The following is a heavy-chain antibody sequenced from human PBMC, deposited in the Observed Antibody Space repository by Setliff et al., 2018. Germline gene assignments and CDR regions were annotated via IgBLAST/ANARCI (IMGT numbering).Heavy chain of an antibody. J-gene: IGHJ4*02. Sequence: SETLSLTCAVSGDSISSGNWWSWVRQPPEKGLEWIGYIYSSGITNYNPSLKSRLTMSVDTSKTQFSLKLNSMTTADTAVYYCARGGTYRYFDYWGQGALVTVSS. CDR1: GDSISSGNW. CDR2: IYSSGIT. V-gene: IGHV4-4*02. CDR3: ARGGTYRYFDY.